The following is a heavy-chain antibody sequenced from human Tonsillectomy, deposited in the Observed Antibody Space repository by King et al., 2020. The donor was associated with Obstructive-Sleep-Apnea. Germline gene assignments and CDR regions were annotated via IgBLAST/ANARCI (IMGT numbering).Heavy chain of an antibody. D-gene: IGHD5-18*01. Sequence: QLVQSGAEVKKPGESLKISCKGSGYSFTSYWIGWVRQMPGKGLEGMGIIYPCDSATRYSPSFHGQVTISADKSISPAYLQWSSLKSSETAMYYCARPQDTAMVAPFDYWGQGTLVTVSS. CDR3: ARPQDTAMVAPFDY. CDR1: GYSFTSYW. V-gene: IGHV5-51*01. J-gene: IGHJ4*02. CDR2: IYPCDSAT.